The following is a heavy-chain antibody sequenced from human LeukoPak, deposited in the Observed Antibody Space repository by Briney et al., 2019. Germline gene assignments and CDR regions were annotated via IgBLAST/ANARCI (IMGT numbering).Heavy chain of an antibody. V-gene: IGHV3-30*04. CDR3: ARDFSSWYYFDY. CDR2: ISYDGSNK. Sequence: PGGSLRLSCAASGFTFSSYAMHWVRQAPGKGLEWVAVISYDGSNKYYADSVKGRFTISRDNSKNTLYLQMNSLRAEDTAVYYCARDFSSWYYFDYWGQGTLVTVSS. D-gene: IGHD6-13*01. CDR1: GFTFSSYA. J-gene: IGHJ4*02.